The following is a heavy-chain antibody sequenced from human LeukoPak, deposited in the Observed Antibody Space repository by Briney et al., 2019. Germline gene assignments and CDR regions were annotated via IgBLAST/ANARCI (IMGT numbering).Heavy chain of an antibody. CDR1: GGSFSGYY. Sequence: SETLSLTCAVYGGSFSGYYWSWIRQPPGKGLEWLGEINHSGSTTYNTSLKSRVTISVDTSKNQFSLKLSSVTAADTAVYYCARGLRHYFRYSSNWVHAFDIWGQGTMVTVSS. V-gene: IGHV4-34*01. J-gene: IGHJ3*02. CDR3: ARGLRHYFRYSSNWVHAFDI. CDR2: INHSGST. D-gene: IGHD6-13*01.